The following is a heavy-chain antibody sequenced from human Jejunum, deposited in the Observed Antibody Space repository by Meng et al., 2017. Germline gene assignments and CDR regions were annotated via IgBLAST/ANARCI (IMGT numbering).Heavy chain of an antibody. V-gene: IGHV1-18*01. J-gene: IGHJ4*02. D-gene: IGHD3-3*01. CDR1: GYTFNTYG. CDR3: ARVASFVSDY. Sequence: QVQRGQFGVEVTKPGASVKVSCKASGYTFNTYGISWVRQAPGQGLEWMGWINAYNGNTNYEEKLQGRVTMTTDTSTSTAYMELRNLRSDDTAVYYCARVASFVSDYWGQGTLVTVSS. CDR2: INAYNGNT.